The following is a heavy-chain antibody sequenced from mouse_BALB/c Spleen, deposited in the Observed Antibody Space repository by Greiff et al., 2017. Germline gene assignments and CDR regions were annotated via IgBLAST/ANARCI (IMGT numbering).Heavy chain of an antibody. D-gene: IGHD2-10*02. J-gene: IGHJ4*01. V-gene: IGHV14-3*02. CDR1: GFNIKDTY. CDR2: IDPANGNT. CDR3: ARFRYGNYAMDY. Sequence: EVKLVESGAELVKPGASVKLSCTASGFNIKDTYMHWVKQRPEQGLEWIGRIDPANGNTKYDPKFQGKATITADTSSNTAYLQLSSLTSEDTAVYYCARFRYGNYAMDYWGQGTSVTVSS.